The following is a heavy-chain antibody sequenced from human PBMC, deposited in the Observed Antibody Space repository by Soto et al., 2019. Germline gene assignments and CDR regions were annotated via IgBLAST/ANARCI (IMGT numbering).Heavy chain of an antibody. V-gene: IGHV1-18*01. CDR2: ISAYNGNT. D-gene: IGHD2-15*01. Sequence: GASLKVSCKASGYTFTSYGISWVRQAPGQGLEWMGWISAYNGNTNYAQKLQGRVTMTTDTSTSTAYMELRSLRSDDTAVYYCARDNRYCSGGSCYLNWFDPWGQGTLVTVSS. CDR1: GYTFTSYG. CDR3: ARDNRYCSGGSCYLNWFDP. J-gene: IGHJ5*02.